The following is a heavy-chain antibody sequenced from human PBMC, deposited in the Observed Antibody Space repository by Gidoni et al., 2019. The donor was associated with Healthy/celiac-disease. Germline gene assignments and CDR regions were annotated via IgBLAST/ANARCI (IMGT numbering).Heavy chain of an antibody. CDR1: GFPFADYA. V-gene: IGHV3-9*01. D-gene: IGHD3-22*01. CDR3: AKDSYYYDSSGAFDI. J-gene: IGHJ3*02. Sequence: EVQLVESGGGLVQPGRFLRLSCAASGFPFADYAMHWVRQAPGKGLEWVSGISWNSGSIGYADSVKGRFTISRDNAKNSLYLQMNSLRAEDTALYYCAKDSYYYDSSGAFDIWGQGTMVTVSS. CDR2: ISWNSGSI.